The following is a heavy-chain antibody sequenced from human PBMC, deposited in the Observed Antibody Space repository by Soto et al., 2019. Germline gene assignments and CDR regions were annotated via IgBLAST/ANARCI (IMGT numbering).Heavy chain of an antibody. CDR3: AAGARFLEWLPYYYYYMDV. CDR2: IVVGSGNT. Sequence: ASVKVSCKASGFTFTSSAMQWVRQARGQRLEWIGWIVVGSGNTNYAQKFQERVTITRDMSTSTAYMELSSLRSEDTAVYYCAAGARFLEWLPYYYYYMDVWGKGTTVTVSS. V-gene: IGHV1-58*02. D-gene: IGHD3-3*01. CDR1: GFTFTSSA. J-gene: IGHJ6*03.